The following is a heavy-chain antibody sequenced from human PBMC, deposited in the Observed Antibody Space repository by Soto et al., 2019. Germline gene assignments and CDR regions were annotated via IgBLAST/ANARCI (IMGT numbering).Heavy chain of an antibody. D-gene: IGHD6-13*01. Sequence: GGSVKVCFKASGYPFTSYYIHLVRQAPGQGLEWMGIINPSGGSTSYAQKFQGRVTMTRDTSTSTVYMELSSLRSEDTAVYYCARVFGIAAAGTGHYYYYGMDVWGQGTTVTVSS. V-gene: IGHV1-46*01. CDR1: GYPFTSYY. J-gene: IGHJ6*01. CDR2: INPSGGST. CDR3: ARVFGIAAAGTGHYYYYGMDV.